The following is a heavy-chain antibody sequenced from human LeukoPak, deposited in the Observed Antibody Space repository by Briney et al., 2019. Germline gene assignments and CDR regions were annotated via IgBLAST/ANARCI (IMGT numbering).Heavy chain of an antibody. V-gene: IGHV3-48*03. CDR2: ISISGSST. J-gene: IGHJ4*02. Sequence: GGSLRLSCAASGFTFSNYEFNWVRQAPGRGLEWVSYISISGSSTSYADSVKGRFTISRDNAKNSLYLQMNSLRDEDSAVYYCARDPHIAAAGTIFDYWGQGTLVTVSS. CDR3: ARDPHIAAAGTIFDY. CDR1: GFTFSNYE. D-gene: IGHD6-13*01.